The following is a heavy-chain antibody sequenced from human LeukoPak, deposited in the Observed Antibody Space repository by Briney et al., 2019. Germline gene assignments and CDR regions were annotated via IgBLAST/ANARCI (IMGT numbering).Heavy chain of an antibody. CDR1: GGSISSSY. CDR3: ARVQRKDGWFDY. Sequence: KPSETLSLTCTVSGGSISSSYWSWIRQPAGKGLEWIGRVYSSGNTNYNPSLKSRATISLDTSKNQFSLKLSSVTAADSALYYCARVQRKDGWFDYWGQGTLVTVSS. V-gene: IGHV4-4*07. D-gene: IGHD5-24*01. CDR2: VYSSGNT. J-gene: IGHJ4*02.